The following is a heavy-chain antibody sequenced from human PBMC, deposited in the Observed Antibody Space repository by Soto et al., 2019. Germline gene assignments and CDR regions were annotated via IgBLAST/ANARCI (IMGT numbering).Heavy chain of an antibody. CDR3: AREQHYRSDSPGAFDI. Sequence: GGSLRLSCAASGFTFSTYDMHWVRQVTGKGLEWVSAIGIAGDTYYPGSVKGRFTISRENAENSLYLQMNSLRAGDTVVYYCAREQHYRSDSPGAFDIWGQGTMVTVSS. CDR2: IGIAGDT. CDR1: GFTFSTYD. D-gene: IGHD6-19*01. V-gene: IGHV3-13*01. J-gene: IGHJ3*02.